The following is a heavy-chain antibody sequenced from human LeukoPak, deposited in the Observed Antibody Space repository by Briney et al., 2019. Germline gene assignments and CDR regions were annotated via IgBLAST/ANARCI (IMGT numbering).Heavy chain of an antibody. CDR2: IDWDDDK. J-gene: IGHJ4*02. Sequence: ESGPALVKPTQTLTLTCTFSGFSLSTSGMRVSWIRQPPGKALEWLARIDWDDDKFYSTSLKTRLTISKDTSKNQVVLTMTNMDPADTATYYCARMGRYFDWFLDYWGQGTLVTVSS. CDR1: GFSLSTSGMR. CDR3: ARMGRYFDWFLDY. D-gene: IGHD3-9*01. V-gene: IGHV2-70*04.